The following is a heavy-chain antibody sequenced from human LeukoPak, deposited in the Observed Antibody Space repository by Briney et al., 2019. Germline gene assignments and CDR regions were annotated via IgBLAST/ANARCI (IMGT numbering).Heavy chain of an antibody. CDR3: AKDGGTWNFDY. Sequence: PGGSLRLSCAASGFTFSDYGMHWVRQAPGKGLEWVAFVRSDASTKYYANSVKGRFTISRDNSKNTLYLQLNSLRPEDTAVYYCAKDGGTWNFDYWGQGTLVSVST. V-gene: IGHV3-30*02. D-gene: IGHD1-1*01. CDR2: VRSDASTK. CDR1: GFTFSDYG. J-gene: IGHJ4*02.